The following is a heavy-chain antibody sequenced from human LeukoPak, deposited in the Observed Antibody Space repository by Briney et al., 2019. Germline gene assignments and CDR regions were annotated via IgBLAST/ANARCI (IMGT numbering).Heavy chain of an antibody. J-gene: IGHJ4*02. V-gene: IGHV1-69*01. D-gene: IGHD3-22*01. Sequence: SVKLSCTASGGTFSRFTISWVRQAPGQGFEWMGGITPIFGTANFAQKFQGRVSITADESTSTSFMELSSLRSEDTAVYYCAREWGLESSGYYYAYWGQGTLVTVSS. CDR2: ITPIFGTA. CDR3: AREWGLESSGYYYAY. CDR1: GGTFSRFT.